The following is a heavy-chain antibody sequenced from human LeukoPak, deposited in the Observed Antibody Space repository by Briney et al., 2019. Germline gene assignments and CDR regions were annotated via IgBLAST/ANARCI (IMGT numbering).Heavy chain of an antibody. D-gene: IGHD3-22*01. CDR3: ARTVTMIVVVPNWFDP. J-gene: IGHJ5*02. V-gene: IGHV3-7*01. CDR1: GFTVSSNY. Sequence: GGSLRLSCAASGFTVSSNYMTWVRQAPGKGLEWVANIEPDGSEKYYVDSVKGRFTISRDNAKNSLYLQMRSLRAEDTAVYYCARTVTMIVVVPNWFDPWGQGTLVTVSS. CDR2: IEPDGSEK.